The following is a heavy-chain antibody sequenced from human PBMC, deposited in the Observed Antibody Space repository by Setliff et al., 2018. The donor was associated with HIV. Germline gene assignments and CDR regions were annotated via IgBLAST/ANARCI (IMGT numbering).Heavy chain of an antibody. D-gene: IGHD2-21*02. CDR2: IHYSRGS. CDR3: VRWYYCVSGACYRADY. CDR1: GVSISGPIGITYY. Sequence: KPSETLSLTCAVSGVSISGPIGITYYWDWLRQPPGKGLEWIGNIHYSRGSSYNASLKSRVTMSIDTSERQFSLKLTSVTAADTAVYYCVRWYYCVSGACYRADYWGQGTMVTVSS. V-gene: IGHV4-39*07. J-gene: IGHJ4*02.